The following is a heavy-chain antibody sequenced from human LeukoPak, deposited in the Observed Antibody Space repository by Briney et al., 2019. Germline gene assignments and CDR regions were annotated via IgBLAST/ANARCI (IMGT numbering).Heavy chain of an antibody. CDR2: IDYSGSA. CDR1: GDSITSSTYY. CDR3: ARGYCSGGSCYSYYYYNYMDV. Sequence: SETLSLTCTVSGDSITSSTYYWGWIRQPPGKGLEWIGSIDYSGSAYYNPSLKSRLTISVDTSKNQFSLKLSSVTAADTAVYYCARGYCSGGSCYSYYYYNYMDVWGKGTTVTVSS. V-gene: IGHV4-39*07. D-gene: IGHD2-15*01. J-gene: IGHJ6*03.